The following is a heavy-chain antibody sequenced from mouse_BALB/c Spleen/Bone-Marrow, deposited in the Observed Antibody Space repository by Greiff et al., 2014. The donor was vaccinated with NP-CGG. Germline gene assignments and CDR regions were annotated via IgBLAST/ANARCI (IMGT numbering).Heavy chain of an antibody. CDR2: IAPSNSKT. CDR1: GYSFTSYW. J-gene: IGHJ2*01. Sequence: QVQLKQSGPQLVRPGASVKISCKASGYSFTSYWMHWVKQRPGQGLDWIGMIAPSNSKTRLSQKFKDKATLTVDTSSSTVYMQLSSPTSEDSAVYYCARRFDYWGQGTTLTVSS. V-gene: IGHV1S127*01. CDR3: ARRFDY.